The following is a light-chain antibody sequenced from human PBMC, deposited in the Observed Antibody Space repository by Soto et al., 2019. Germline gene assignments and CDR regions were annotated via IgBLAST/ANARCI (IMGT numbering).Light chain of an antibody. CDR2: EVI. V-gene: IGLV2-8*01. J-gene: IGLJ2*01. Sequence: QSALTQPPSASGSPGQSVTISCTGTSSDVGGYYYVSWYQYHPGKAPKLIIYEVIKRPSGVPDRFSGSKSDNTASLTVSGLRAEDEADYYCTSYAGSNNVVFSGGTQLTVL. CDR1: SSDVGGYYY. CDR3: TSYAGSNNVV.